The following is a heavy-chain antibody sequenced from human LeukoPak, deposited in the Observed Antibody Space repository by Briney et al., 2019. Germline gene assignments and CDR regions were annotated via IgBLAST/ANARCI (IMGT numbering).Heavy chain of an antibody. CDR1: GGSISSSSYY. D-gene: IGHD2-2*01. CDR2: IYTSGST. Sequence: SETLSLTCTVSGGSISSSSYYWGWIRQPAGKGLEWIGRIYTSGSTNYNPSLKSRVTISVDTSKNQFSLKLSSVTAADTAVYYCAREGYCSSTSCDAEYYYYYYMDVWGKGTTVTVSS. J-gene: IGHJ6*03. CDR3: AREGYCSSTSCDAEYYYYYYMDV. V-gene: IGHV4-61*02.